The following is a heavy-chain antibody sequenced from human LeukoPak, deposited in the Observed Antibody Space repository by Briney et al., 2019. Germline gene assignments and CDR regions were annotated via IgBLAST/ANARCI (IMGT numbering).Heavy chain of an antibody. CDR1: GYSISSGHY. D-gene: IGHD5-18*01. V-gene: IGHV4-38-2*02. Sequence: SETLSLTRAVSGYSISSGHYWGWIRQPPGKGREGFGHIYHSGSTYYNPSLKSRVTISVDTSKNQFSLKLSSVTAADTAVYYCARDSTVQLWSSYWYFDLWGRGTLVTVSS. CDR3: ARDSTVQLWSSYWYFDL. J-gene: IGHJ2*01. CDR2: IYHSGST.